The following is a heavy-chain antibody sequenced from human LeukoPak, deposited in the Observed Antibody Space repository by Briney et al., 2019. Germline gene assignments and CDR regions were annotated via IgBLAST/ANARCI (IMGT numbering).Heavy chain of an antibody. J-gene: IGHJ5*02. V-gene: IGHV3-48*01. CDR2: IDISSSST. Sequence: PGVSLRLSCAASGFTFSDYTMNWVRQAPGKGLEWILYIDISSSSTYYADSVKGRFTISRDNAKNSLYLQMSSLRAEDTALYYCARGPPLFDPWGQGTLVTVSS. CDR1: GFTFSDYT. CDR3: ARGPPLFDP.